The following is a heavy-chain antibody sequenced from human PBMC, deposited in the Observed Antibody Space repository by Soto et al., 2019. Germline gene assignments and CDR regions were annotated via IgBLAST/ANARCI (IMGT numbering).Heavy chain of an antibody. CDR3: AKWGLGASFDY. CDR2: IFWDDDK. J-gene: IGHJ4*02. V-gene: IGHV2-5*02. D-gene: IGHD3-16*01. CDR1: GVALSTSGVG. Sequence: QITLKESGPALVKPTQALTLTCTFCGVALSTSGVGVAWIRQPPGKALEWLALIFWDDDKRYRASLKSRLTITKDTSKTQVVLTMTNMDPVDTATYYCAKWGLGASFDYWGQGILVTVSS.